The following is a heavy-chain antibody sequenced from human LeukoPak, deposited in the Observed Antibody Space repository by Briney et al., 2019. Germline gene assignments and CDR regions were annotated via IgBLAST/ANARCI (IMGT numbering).Heavy chain of an antibody. Sequence: SETLSLTCAVYGGSFSGYYWSWIRQPPGKGLEWIGEINHSGSTNYNPSLKSRVTISVDTSKNQFSLKLSSVTAADTAVYYCAREEDLRYFDWLPSSYNWFHPWGQGTLVTVSS. J-gene: IGHJ5*02. D-gene: IGHD3-9*01. CDR1: GGSFSGYY. V-gene: IGHV4-34*01. CDR3: AREEDLRYFDWLPSSYNWFHP. CDR2: INHSGST.